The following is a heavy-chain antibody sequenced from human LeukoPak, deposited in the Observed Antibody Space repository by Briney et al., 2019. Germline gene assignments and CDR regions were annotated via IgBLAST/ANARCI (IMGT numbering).Heavy chain of an antibody. CDR3: ATYGGDSVSYYYHMDV. CDR1: GFAFSNYW. V-gene: IGHV4-59*01. Sequence: GSLRLSCAASGFAFSNYWMSWVRQPPGKGLEWIGYIYYSGSTNYNPSLKSRLTISVDTSKNQFSLKLSSVTAADTAVYYCATYGGDSVSYYYHMDVWGTGTTVTVSS. J-gene: IGHJ6*03. D-gene: IGHD2-21*02. CDR2: IYYSGST.